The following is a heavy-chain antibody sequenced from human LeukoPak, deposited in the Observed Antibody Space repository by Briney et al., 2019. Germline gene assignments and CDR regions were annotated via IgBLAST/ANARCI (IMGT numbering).Heavy chain of an antibody. CDR1: GFTFSSYS. V-gene: IGHV3-48*02. CDR3: ARSTYCGGDCYPALGY. CDR2: IISSNNTI. J-gene: IGHJ4*02. D-gene: IGHD2-21*02. Sequence: PGGSLRLSCAASGFTFSSYSMNWVRQAPGKGLEWVSYIISSNNTIYYADSVKGRFTISRDNAKNSLYLQMNSLRDEDTAVYYCARSTYCGGDCYPALGYWGQGTPVTVSS.